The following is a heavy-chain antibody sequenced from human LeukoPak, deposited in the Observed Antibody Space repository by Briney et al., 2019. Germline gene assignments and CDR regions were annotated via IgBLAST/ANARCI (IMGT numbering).Heavy chain of an antibody. CDR2: IYYSGRT. CDR1: GGSISSGDYY. V-gene: IGHV4-30-4*08. D-gene: IGHD3-10*01. CDR3: ARETPPYYYGSGSSSNFDY. J-gene: IGHJ4*02. Sequence: SQTLSLTCTVSGGSISSGDYYWSWIRQPPGKGLEWFGYIYYSGRTYYNSSLKSRVTRSVDTSKNQFSRKLSSVTAADTAVYYCARETPPYYYGSGSSSNFDYWGQGTLVTVSS.